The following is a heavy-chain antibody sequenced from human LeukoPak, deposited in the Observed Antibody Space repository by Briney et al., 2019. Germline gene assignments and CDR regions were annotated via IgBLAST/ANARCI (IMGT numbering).Heavy chain of an antibody. CDR2: IYHSGST. V-gene: IGHV4-59*11. D-gene: IGHD3-10*01. CDR3: ARGTPGAYYGSGSYSYYRDV. J-gene: IGHJ6*03. Sequence: SETLSLTCTVSGGTFSSHFWSWLRPPPGKGLEWIGYIYHSGSTNYIPSLNSRVTISVDKSKKQFSLKLSSVPAADTAVYYFARGTPGAYYGSGSYSYYRDVGDKETTVSVS. CDR1: GGTFSSHF.